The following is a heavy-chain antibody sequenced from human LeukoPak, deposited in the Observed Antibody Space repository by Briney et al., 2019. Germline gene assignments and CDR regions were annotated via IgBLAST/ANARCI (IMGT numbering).Heavy chain of an antibody. CDR3: AKDAHKYSGSYSGMDV. J-gene: IGHJ6*02. CDR1: GFTFSNYG. V-gene: IGHV3-33*06. Sequence: PGRSLRLSCAASGFTFSNYGMHWVRQAPGKGLEWVAVIWYDGSNEYYADSVKGRFTISRDNSKNTLYLQMNSLRAEDTAVYYCAKDAHKYSGSYSGMDVWGQGTTVTVSS. CDR2: IWYDGSNE. D-gene: IGHD1-26*01.